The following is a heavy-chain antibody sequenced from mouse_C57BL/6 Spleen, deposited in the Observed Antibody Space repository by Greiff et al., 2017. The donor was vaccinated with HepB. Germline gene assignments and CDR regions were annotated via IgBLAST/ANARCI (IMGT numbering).Heavy chain of an antibody. V-gene: IGHV1-69*01. CDR3: ARSQLRAMDY. Sequence: VQLQQSGAELVMPGASVKLSCKASGYTFTSYWMHWVKQRPGQGLEWIGEIDPSDSYTNYNQKFKGKSTLTADKSSSTAYMQLSSLTSEASAVYYCARSQLRAMDYWGQGTSVTVSS. CDR2: IDPSDSYT. J-gene: IGHJ4*01. CDR1: GYTFTSYW.